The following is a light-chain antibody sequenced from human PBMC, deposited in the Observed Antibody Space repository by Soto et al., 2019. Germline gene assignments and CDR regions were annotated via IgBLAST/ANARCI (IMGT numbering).Light chain of an antibody. CDR2: DVT. CDR1: SSDVGGYNY. CDR3: SSYAGSNDFV. V-gene: IGLV2-8*01. J-gene: IGLJ7*01. Sequence: QSALTQPPSASGSLGQSVTISCTGTSSDVGGYNYVSWYLQHPGKAPKLIIYDVTKRPSGVPDRFSGSKSGNTASLTVSGLQAEDEADYYCSSYAGSNDFVFGTGTQLTVL.